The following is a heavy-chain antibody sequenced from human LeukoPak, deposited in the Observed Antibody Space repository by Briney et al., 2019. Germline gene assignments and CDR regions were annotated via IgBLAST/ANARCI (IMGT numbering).Heavy chain of an antibody. J-gene: IGHJ4*02. CDR3: ARVTGPRGGRPEY. V-gene: IGHV3-64*01. D-gene: IGHD3-10*01. CDR2: ISSDGGST. CDR1: GFTLSSYA. Sequence: AGGSLRLSCAASGFTLSSYAMHWVRQAPGKGLEYVSAISSDGGSTYYANSVKGRFTISRDNSKNTLYLQMGSLRAEDMAVYYCARVTGPRGGRPEYWGQGTLVTVSS.